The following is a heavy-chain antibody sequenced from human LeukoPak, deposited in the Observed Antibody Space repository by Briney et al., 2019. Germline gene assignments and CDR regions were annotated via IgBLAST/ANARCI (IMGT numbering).Heavy chain of an antibody. CDR3: ARSSSSWLSHLYYYYGMDV. CDR2: ISSSSSYT. Sequence: GGSLRLSCAASGFTFSDYYMSWIRQAPGKGLEWVSYISSSSSYTNYADSVKGRFTISRDNAKNSLYLQMNSLRAEDTAEYYCARSSSSWLSHLYYYYGMDVWGKGTTVTVSS. CDR1: GFTFSDYY. D-gene: IGHD6-13*01. J-gene: IGHJ6*04. V-gene: IGHV3-11*06.